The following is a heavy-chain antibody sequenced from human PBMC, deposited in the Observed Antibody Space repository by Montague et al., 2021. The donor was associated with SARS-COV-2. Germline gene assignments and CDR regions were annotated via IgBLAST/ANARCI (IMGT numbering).Heavy chain of an antibody. CDR3: ARTTPYDVLTGLPSYYFDY. Sequence: SETLSLTCTVSGGSLTSYGYYWAWIRQPPGKGLEWIGSIYYSGSTYYNPSLKSRVTISVDTSKNQFSLKLNSVTAADTAVYYCARTTPYDVLTGLPSYYFDYWGQGTLVTVSS. D-gene: IGHD3-9*01. V-gene: IGHV4-39*01. J-gene: IGHJ4*02. CDR1: GGSLTSYGYY. CDR2: IYYSGST.